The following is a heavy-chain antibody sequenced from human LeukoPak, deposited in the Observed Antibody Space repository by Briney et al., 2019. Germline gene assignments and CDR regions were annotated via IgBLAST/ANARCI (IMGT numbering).Heavy chain of an antibody. D-gene: IGHD5-24*01. CDR2: IYYSGST. CDR3: ARPTSPRDDLWFDP. CDR1: GGSISSYD. J-gene: IGHJ5*02. V-gene: IGHV4-59*08. Sequence: KPSETLSLTCTVSGGSISSYDWSWIRQPPGKGLEWIGYIYYSGSTKYNPSLKSRVTISVDTSKNQFSLKLRFVIAADTAVYYCARPTSPRDDLWFDPWGQGTLVTVSS.